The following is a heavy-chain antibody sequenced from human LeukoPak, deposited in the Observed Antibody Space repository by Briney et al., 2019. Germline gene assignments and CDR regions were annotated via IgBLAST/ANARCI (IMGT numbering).Heavy chain of an antibody. J-gene: IGHJ4*02. CDR1: GYTFTGYY. Sequence: ASVKVSCKASGYTFTGYYMHWVRQAPGQGLEWVGWINPNSGGTNYAQKFQGWVTMTRDTSISTAYMELSRLRSDDTAVYYCAREPDYYGSGSYYDYWGQGTLVTVSS. CDR3: AREPDYYGSGSYYDY. V-gene: IGHV1-2*04. CDR2: INPNSGGT. D-gene: IGHD3-10*01.